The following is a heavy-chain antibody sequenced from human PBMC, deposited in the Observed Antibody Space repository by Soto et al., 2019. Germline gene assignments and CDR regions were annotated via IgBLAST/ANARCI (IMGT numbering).Heavy chain of an antibody. CDR1: GYTFTSYG. CDR2: ISGYNGKT. CDR3: AREGDVPYYYYGMDV. J-gene: IGHJ6*02. V-gene: IGHV1-18*01. Sequence: QVQLVQSGGEVRKPGASVTVSCKASGYTFTSYGISWVRQAPGQGREWMGWISGYNGKTNYAQKVQDRVTMTTDTSTSKVYLELRSLRFDDTAVYYCAREGDVPYYYYGMDVWGQGTTVTVSS. D-gene: IGHD2-21*02.